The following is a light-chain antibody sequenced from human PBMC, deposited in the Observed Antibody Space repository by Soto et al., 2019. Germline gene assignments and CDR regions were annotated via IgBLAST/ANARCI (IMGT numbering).Light chain of an antibody. J-gene: IGKJ1*01. Sequence: DIVLTQSPGTLSWCPVEIGSLSCRASQSVSSSNLAWYQQKPAQAPRLLIYAASRRAPGIPERFSGSGSGTDFTLTISRLEPEDFAVYYCQQYITSPKTFGQGTKVDIK. V-gene: IGKV3-20*01. CDR1: QSVSSSN. CDR3: QQYITSPKT. CDR2: AAS.